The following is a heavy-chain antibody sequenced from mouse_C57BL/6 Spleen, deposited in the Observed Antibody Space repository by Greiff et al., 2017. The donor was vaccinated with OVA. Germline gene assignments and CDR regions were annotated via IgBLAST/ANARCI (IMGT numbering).Heavy chain of an antibody. CDR3: ASTGYYGSSYWYFDV. Sequence: VQLQQSGAELVKPGASVKLSCTASGFNIKDYYMHWVKQRTEQGLEWIGRIDPEDGETKYAPKFQGKATITADTSSNTAYLQLSSLTSEDTAVYYCASTGYYGSSYWYFDVWGTGTTVTVSS. CDR2: IDPEDGET. V-gene: IGHV14-2*01. J-gene: IGHJ1*03. CDR1: GFNIKDYY. D-gene: IGHD1-1*01.